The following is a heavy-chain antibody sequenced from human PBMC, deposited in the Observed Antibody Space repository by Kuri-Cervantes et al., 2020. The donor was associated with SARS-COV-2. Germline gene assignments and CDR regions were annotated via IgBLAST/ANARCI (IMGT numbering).Heavy chain of an antibody. V-gene: IGHV3-69-1*01. CDR2: ISSSSTI. D-gene: IGHD6-6*01. CDR3: ARDWAPGVAAREFDY. J-gene: IGHJ4*02. Sequence: GESLKISCAASGFTFSDYYMNWVRQAPGKGLEWVSSISSSSTIYYADSVKGRFTISRDNAKNSLYLQMNSLSAEDTAVYYCARDWAPGVAAREFDYWGQGTLVTVSS. CDR1: GFTFSDYY.